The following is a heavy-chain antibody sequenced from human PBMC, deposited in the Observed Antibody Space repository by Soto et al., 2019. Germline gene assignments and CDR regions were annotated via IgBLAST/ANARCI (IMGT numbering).Heavy chain of an antibody. V-gene: IGHV4-34*01. CDR3: ARIMDGYNGFDY. Sequence: SETLSLTCAVYGGSFSGYYWSWIRQPPGKGLEWIGEMTQSGSTSYNPSLKSRVTMSVDTSENQFSLKVNSVTAADTAVYYCARIMDGYNGFDYWGQGTLVTVSS. CDR1: GGSFSGYY. CDR2: MTQSGST. D-gene: IGHD5-18*01. J-gene: IGHJ4*02.